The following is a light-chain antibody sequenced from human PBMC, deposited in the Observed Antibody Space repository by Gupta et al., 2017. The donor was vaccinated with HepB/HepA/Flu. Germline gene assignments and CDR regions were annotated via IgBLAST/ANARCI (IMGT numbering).Light chain of an antibody. CDR3: SSYTRCNTVL. Sequence: QSALTQPASVSGSPGQSITISCTGTSSDVGGYNYGSWYQQHPGKAPKLLIYDVTNRPSGVSNRFSGSKSGNTASLTISGLQAEDEADYYCSSYTRCNTVLFGGGTKLTVL. CDR1: SSDVGGYNY. V-gene: IGLV2-14*01. CDR2: DVT. J-gene: IGLJ2*01.